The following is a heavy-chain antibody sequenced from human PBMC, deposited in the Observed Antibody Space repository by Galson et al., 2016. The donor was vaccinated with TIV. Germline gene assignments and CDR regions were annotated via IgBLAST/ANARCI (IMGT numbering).Heavy chain of an antibody. CDR1: GFTFSSFA. V-gene: IGHV3-23*01. Sequence: SLRLSCAASGFTFSSFAVSWVRQAPGKGLEWVSGISAGGGRTNYADSVKGRFTISRDNPKNTLYLQMSSLRAEDTAVYFCAKMDSSGFDYVRRFDCWGQGTLATVSS. CDR3: AKMDSSGFDYVRRFDC. D-gene: IGHD3-22*01. J-gene: IGHJ4*02. CDR2: ISAGGGRT.